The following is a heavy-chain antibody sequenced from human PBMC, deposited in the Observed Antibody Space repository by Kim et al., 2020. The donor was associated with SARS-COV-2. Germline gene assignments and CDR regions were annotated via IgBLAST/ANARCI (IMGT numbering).Heavy chain of an antibody. D-gene: IGHD6-6*01. J-gene: IGHJ5*02. Sequence: GGSLRLSCAASGFTFSSYAMHWVRQAPGKGLEWVAVISYDGSNKYYADSVKGRFTISRDNSKNTLYLQMNSLRAEDTAVYYCARDSATYPPKPQRSSGWFDPWGQGTLVTVSS. V-gene: IGHV3-30-3*01. CDR3: ARDSATYPPKPQRSSGWFDP. CDR2: ISYDGSNK. CDR1: GFTFSSYA.